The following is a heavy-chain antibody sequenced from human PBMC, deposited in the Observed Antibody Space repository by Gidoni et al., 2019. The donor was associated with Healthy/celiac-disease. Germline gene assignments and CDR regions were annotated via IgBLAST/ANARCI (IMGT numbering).Heavy chain of an antibody. J-gene: IGHJ6*02. CDR2: IYYSGST. CDR1: GGSISSYY. Sequence: QVQLQDSGPGLVKPSETLSLTCTVSGGSISSYYWSWIRQPPGKGLEWIGYIYYSGSTNYNPSLKSRVTISVDTSKNQFSLKLSSVTAADTAVYYCARGVITIFGVAPRNYGMDVWGQGTTVTVSS. CDR3: ARGVITIFGVAPRNYGMDV. V-gene: IGHV4-59*01. D-gene: IGHD3-3*01.